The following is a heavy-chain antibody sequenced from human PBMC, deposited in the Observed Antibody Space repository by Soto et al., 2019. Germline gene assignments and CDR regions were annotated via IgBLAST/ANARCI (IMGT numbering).Heavy chain of an antibody. Sequence: SVKVSCKASGGTFSSYAISWVRQAPGQGLEWMGGIIPIFGTANYAQKFQGRVTITADESTSTAYMELSSLRSEDTAVYYCAREYYYGSGTRSAYDIWGQGTMVTVSS. CDR2: IIPIFGTA. CDR1: GGTFSSYA. CDR3: AREYYYGSGTRSAYDI. V-gene: IGHV1-69*13. J-gene: IGHJ3*02. D-gene: IGHD3-10*01.